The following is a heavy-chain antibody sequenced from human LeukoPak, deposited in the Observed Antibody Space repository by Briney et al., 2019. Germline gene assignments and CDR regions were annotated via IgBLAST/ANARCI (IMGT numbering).Heavy chain of an antibody. V-gene: IGHV3-30*04. J-gene: IGHJ4*02. CDR2: ISYDGSNK. D-gene: IGHD3-22*01. CDR3: ARDHRRDYYDSSGTD. Sequence: GGSLRLSCAASGFTLSSYAMHWVRQAPGKGLEWVAVISYDGSNKYYADSVKGRFTISRDNSKNTLYLQMNSLRAEDTAVYYCARDHRRDYYDSSGTDWGQGTLVTVSS. CDR1: GFTLSSYA.